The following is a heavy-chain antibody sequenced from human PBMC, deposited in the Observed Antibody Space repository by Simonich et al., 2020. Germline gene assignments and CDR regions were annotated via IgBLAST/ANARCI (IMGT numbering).Heavy chain of an antibody. J-gene: IGHJ4*02. CDR3: ARASRGTWWYYYFDY. Sequence: QVQLVQSGAEVKKPGASVKVSCKASGYTFTSYGISWVRQAPGQGLEWVGGIHAYKGNTTYAQKLQGRVTMTTDTSTSTAYMGLRSLGSDDTAVYYCARASRGTWWYYYFDYWGQGTLVTVSS. V-gene: IGHV1-18*01. D-gene: IGHD2-15*01. CDR1: GYTFTSYG. CDR2: IHAYKGNT.